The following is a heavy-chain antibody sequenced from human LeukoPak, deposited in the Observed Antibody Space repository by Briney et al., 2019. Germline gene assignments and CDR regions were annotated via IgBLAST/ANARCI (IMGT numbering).Heavy chain of an antibody. J-gene: IGHJ3*02. Sequence: FSETVSCKDSRGTFSSYAISWVRQAPGQGLEWMGGIIPIFGTANYAQQVQGRVTSTTDESTSTAYMELSSLRSEDTAVYYGARTERPAGLDAFDIWGKGTMVTVSS. D-gene: IGHD5-24*01. CDR3: ARTERPAGLDAFDI. CDR1: RGTFSSYA. V-gene: IGHV1-69*05. CDR2: IIPIFGTA.